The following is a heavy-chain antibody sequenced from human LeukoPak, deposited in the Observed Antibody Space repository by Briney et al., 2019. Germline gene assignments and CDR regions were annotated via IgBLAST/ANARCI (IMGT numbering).Heavy chain of an antibody. CDR3: ARVNGNWFDP. CDR1: GFTFSSYW. CDR2: IIQDGNEK. V-gene: IGHV3-7*01. J-gene: IGHJ5*02. Sequence: SGGSLRLSCAASGFTFSSYWMSWVRQAPGKGLEWVANIIQDGNEKYYVDSVKGRFTISRDNAKNSVYLQMNSLRAEDTAVYYCARVNGNWFDPRGQGTLVTVSS. D-gene: IGHD2-8*01.